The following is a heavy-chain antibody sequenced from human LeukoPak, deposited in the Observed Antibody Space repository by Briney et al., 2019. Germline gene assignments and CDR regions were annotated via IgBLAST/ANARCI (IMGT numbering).Heavy chain of an antibody. D-gene: IGHD5-18*01. CDR2: IYYSGST. Sequence: SETLSLTCTVSGGSISSYYWSWLRQPPGKGLEWIGYIYYSGSTNYNPSLKSRVTISVDTSKNQFSLKLSSVTAADTAVYYCARVGGYSYGSIDYWGQGTLVTVSS. V-gene: IGHV4-59*01. J-gene: IGHJ4*02. CDR3: ARVGGYSYGSIDY. CDR1: GGSISSYY.